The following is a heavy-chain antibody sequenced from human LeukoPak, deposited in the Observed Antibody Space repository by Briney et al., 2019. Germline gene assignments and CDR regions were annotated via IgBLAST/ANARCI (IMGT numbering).Heavy chain of an antibody. D-gene: IGHD2-2*01. V-gene: IGHV4-34*01. CDR1: GGSFSGYY. Sequence: SETLSLTCAVYGGSFSGYYWSWIRQPPGMGLEWIGEINHSGSTNYNPSLKSRVTISVGTSKNQFSLRLSSVTAADTAVYYCAIIVVVPAAPDAFDIWGQGTMVTVSS. CDR2: INHSGST. J-gene: IGHJ3*02. CDR3: AIIVVVPAAPDAFDI.